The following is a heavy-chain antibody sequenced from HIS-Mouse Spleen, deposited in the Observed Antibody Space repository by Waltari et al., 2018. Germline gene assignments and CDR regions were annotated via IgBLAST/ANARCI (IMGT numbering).Heavy chain of an antibody. CDR1: GFTFSSYG. D-gene: IGHD2-8*01. Sequence: QVQLVESGGGVVQPGMSLRLSGAASGFTFSSYGMHWVRQAPGQGLEWVAVIWYDGSHKYYADSVKGRFTISRDNSKNTLYLQMNSLRAEDTAVYYCAKGGLMVYAIGDYWGQGTLVTVSS. CDR2: IWYDGSHK. V-gene: IGHV3-33*06. CDR3: AKGGLMVYAIGDY. J-gene: IGHJ4*02.